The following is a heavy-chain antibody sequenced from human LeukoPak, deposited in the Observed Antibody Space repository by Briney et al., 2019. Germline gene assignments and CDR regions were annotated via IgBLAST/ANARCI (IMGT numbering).Heavy chain of an antibody. V-gene: IGHV4-34*01. CDR1: GGSFSGYY. J-gene: IGHJ5*02. CDR3: ARLGCSSTSCYTSNWFDP. D-gene: IGHD2-2*02. Sequence: SENLSLTCAVYGGSFSGYYWSWIRQPPGKGLEWIGEINHSGSTNYNPSLKSRVTITVDTSKNQFSLKLSSVTAADTAVYYCARLGCSSTSCYTSNWFDPWGQGTLVTVSS. CDR2: INHSGST.